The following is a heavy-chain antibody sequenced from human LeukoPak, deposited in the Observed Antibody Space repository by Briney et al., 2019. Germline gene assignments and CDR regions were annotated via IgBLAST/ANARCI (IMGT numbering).Heavy chain of an antibody. D-gene: IGHD1-26*01. J-gene: IGHJ5*02. CDR3: VRGGSSAFDP. CDR2: RKEDGSET. CDR1: GFTLSQYW. Sequence: GGSLRLSCSASGFTLSQYWMTWVRQAPGKGLEGVASRKEDGSETSYVDSGKGRFTISRDNSKNSVYLQINSLGGEDTAVYYCVRGGSSAFDPWGQGILVTVSS. V-gene: IGHV3-7*01.